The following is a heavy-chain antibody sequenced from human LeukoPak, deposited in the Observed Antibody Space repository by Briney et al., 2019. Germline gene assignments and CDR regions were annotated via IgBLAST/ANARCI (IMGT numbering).Heavy chain of an antibody. D-gene: IGHD3-3*01. V-gene: IGHV3-23*01. Sequence: GGSLRLSCAASGFTFSSYAMSWARQAPGKGLEWVSAISGSGGSTYYADSVKGRFTISRDNSKNTLYLQMNSLRAEDTAVYYCAKATIFGVVITHPDAFDIWGQGTMVTVSS. J-gene: IGHJ3*02. CDR1: GFTFSSYA. CDR3: AKATIFGVVITHPDAFDI. CDR2: ISGSGGST.